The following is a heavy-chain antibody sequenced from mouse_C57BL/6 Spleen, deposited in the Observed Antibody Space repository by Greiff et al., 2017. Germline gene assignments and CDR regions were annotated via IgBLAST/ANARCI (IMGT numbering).Heavy chain of an antibody. CDR2: IYPNSGGT. CDR3: ARRGTTEDAMDY. D-gene: IGHD1-1*01. J-gene: IGHJ4*01. CDR1: GYTFTSYG. Sequence: QVQLQQPGAELVKPGASVKLSCKASGYTFTSYGMHWVKQRPGRGLEWIGRIYPNSGGTKYNEKFKSKATLTVDKTSSTAYMQLSSLTSEDSAVYYCARRGTTEDAMDYWGQGTSVTVSS. V-gene: IGHV1-72*01.